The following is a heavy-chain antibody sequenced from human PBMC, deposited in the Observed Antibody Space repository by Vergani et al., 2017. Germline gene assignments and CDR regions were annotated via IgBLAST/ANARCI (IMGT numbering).Heavy chain of an antibody. J-gene: IGHJ4*02. CDR2: IYYSGST. V-gene: IGHV4-59*01. D-gene: IGHD1-26*01. CDR3: ARGAWEEGGYYFDY. Sequence: QVQLPESGPGLVKPSETLSLTCPVSGGSISSYYWSWIRQPPGKGLEWIGYIYYSGSTNYNPSLKSRVTISVDTSKNQFALKLSSVTAADTAVYYCARGAWEEGGYYFDYWGQGTLVTVSS. CDR1: GGSISSYY.